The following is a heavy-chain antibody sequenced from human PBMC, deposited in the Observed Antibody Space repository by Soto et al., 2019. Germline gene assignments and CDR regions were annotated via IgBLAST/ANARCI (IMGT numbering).Heavy chain of an antibody. J-gene: IGHJ4*02. D-gene: IGHD3-22*01. Sequence: SETLSLTCTVSGGSISSYYWSWIRQPPGKGLEWIGYIYYSGSTNYNPSLKSRVTISVDTSKNQFSLKLSSETAAASAVYYCARDCYYDSSGYWPLWGQGTLVTVSS. V-gene: IGHV4-59*01. CDR2: IYYSGST. CDR1: GGSISSYY. CDR3: ARDCYYDSSGYWPL.